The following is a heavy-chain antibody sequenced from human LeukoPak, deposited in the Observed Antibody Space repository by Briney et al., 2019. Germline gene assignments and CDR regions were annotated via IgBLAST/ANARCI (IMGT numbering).Heavy chain of an antibody. J-gene: IGHJ4*02. D-gene: IGHD2-15*01. CDR3: ARSLQGYCSGGSCLFDY. Sequence: GRSLRLSCAASGFTFSSYAMHWVRQAPGKGLEGVAVISYDGSNKYYADSVKGRFTISRDNSKNTLYLQMNSLRAEDTAVYYCARSLQGYCSGGSCLFDYWGQGTLVTVSS. V-gene: IGHV3-30*04. CDR2: ISYDGSNK. CDR1: GFTFSSYA.